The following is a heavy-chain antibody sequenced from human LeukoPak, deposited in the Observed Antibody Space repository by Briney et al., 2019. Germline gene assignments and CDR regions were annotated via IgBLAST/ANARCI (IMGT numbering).Heavy chain of an antibody. Sequence: ASVKVSCKASGYTFTSYGISWVRQAPGQGLEWMGWMNPNSGNTGYAQKFQGRVTMTRNTSISTAYMELSSLRSEDTAVYYSARGQLRPGDYWGQGTLVTVSS. D-gene: IGHD3-10*01. CDR2: MNPNSGNT. V-gene: IGHV1-8*02. CDR1: GYTFTSYG. CDR3: ARGQLRPGDY. J-gene: IGHJ4*02.